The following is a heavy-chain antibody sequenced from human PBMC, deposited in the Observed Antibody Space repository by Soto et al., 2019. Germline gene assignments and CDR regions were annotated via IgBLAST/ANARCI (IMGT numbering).Heavy chain of an antibody. J-gene: IGHJ4*02. D-gene: IGHD3-10*01. CDR3: AKPGVGDWAGEFHYFDY. CDR1: GFTFSSYG. CDR2: ISYDGSNK. V-gene: IGHV3-30*18. Sequence: QVLLVESGGGVVQPGRSLRLSCAASGFTFSSYGMHWVRQAPGKGLEWVAVISYDGSNKYYADSVKGRFTISRDNSKNTLYLQMNSLRAEDTAVYYCAKPGVGDWAGEFHYFDYWGQGTLVTVSS.